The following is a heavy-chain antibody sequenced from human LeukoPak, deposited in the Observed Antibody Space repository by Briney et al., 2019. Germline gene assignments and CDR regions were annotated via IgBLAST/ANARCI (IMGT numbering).Heavy chain of an antibody. CDR2: ISSSSSSTI. CDR3: ARASRDCSGGSCYLKHYYYYMDV. Sequence: PGGSLILSCAASGFPFSSYSMNWVRPAPGKGLEWVSYISSSSSSTIYYADSVKGRFTISRDNAKNSLYLQMNSLRAEDTAVYYCARASRDCSGGSCYLKHYYYYMDVWGKGTTVTVSS. CDR1: GFPFSSYS. J-gene: IGHJ6*03. V-gene: IGHV3-48*01. D-gene: IGHD2-15*01.